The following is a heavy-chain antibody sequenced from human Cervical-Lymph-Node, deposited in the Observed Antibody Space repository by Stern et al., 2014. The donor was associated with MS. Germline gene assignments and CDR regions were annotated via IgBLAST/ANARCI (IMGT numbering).Heavy chain of an antibody. CDR3: ARDSSSWYAIDY. CDR2: ISSSSSYI. Sequence: VQLVESGGGLVKPGGSLRLSCAASGFNFSSYSMNWVRQAPGKGLEWVSSISSSSSYIYYADSVKGRFTISRDNAKNSLYLQMNSLRAEDTAVYYCARDSSSWYAIDYWGQGTLVTVSS. J-gene: IGHJ4*02. V-gene: IGHV3-21*01. CDR1: GFNFSSYS. D-gene: IGHD6-13*01.